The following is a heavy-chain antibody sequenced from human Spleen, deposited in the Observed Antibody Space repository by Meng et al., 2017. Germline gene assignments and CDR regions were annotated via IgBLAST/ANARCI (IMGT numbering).Heavy chain of an antibody. CDR3: AKDYSSGWDAFDI. J-gene: IGHJ3*02. D-gene: IGHD6-19*01. CDR2: ISGSGGST. CDR1: GFTFSSYA. Sequence: GESLKISCAASGFTFSSYAMSWVRQAPGKGLEWVSGISGSGGSTYYADSVKGRFTISRDNSKNTLYLQMNSLRAEDTAVYYCAKDYSSGWDAFDIWGQGTMVTVSS. V-gene: IGHV3-23*01.